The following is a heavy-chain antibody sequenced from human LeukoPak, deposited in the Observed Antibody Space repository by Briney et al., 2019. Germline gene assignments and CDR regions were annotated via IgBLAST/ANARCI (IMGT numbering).Heavy chain of an antibody. CDR2: IYYSGST. Sequence: SETLSLTCTVSGGSVSSYYWSWIRQPPGKGLEWIGYIYYSGSTNYNPSLKSRVTISVDTSKNQFSLKLSSVTAADTAVYYCARDRWSSGSDAFDIWGQGTMVTVSS. J-gene: IGHJ3*02. D-gene: IGHD6-19*01. CDR3: ARDRWSSGSDAFDI. CDR1: GGSVSSYY. V-gene: IGHV4-59*02.